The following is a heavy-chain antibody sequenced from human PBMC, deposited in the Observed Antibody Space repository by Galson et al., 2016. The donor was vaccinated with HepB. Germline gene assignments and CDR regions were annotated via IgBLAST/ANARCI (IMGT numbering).Heavy chain of an antibody. J-gene: IGHJ4*02. CDR2: TDGTNK. CDR3: ATDPIVGVPDYFDY. CDR1: GFTFSNYA. Sequence: SLRLSCAVSGFTFSNYAMHWVRQAPGKGLEWVAVTDGTNKYYADSVKGRFTISRDDSKSTLYLQMDRLRAEDTAVYYCATDPIVGVPDYFDYWGQGTPGHRLL. D-gene: IGHD1-26*01. V-gene: IGHV3-30-3*01.